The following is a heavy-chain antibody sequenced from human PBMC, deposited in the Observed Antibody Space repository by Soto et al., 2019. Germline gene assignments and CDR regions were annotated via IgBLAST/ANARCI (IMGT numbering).Heavy chain of an antibody. CDR3: AKDRRNCSGGSCYSIDAFDI. J-gene: IGHJ3*02. Sequence: GGSLRLSCAASGFTFSSYAMSWVRQAPGKGLEWVLVISGSGGSTYYADSVKGRFTISRDNSKNTLYLQMNSLRAEDTAVYYCAKDRRNCSGGSCYSIDAFDIWGQGTMVTVSS. V-gene: IGHV3-23*01. CDR2: ISGSGGST. D-gene: IGHD2-15*01. CDR1: GFTFSSYA.